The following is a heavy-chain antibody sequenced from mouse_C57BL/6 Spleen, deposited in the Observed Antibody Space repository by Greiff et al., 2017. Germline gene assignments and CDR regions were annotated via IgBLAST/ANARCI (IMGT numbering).Heavy chain of an antibody. CDR1: GYSITSGYD. J-gene: IGHJ2*01. CDR2: ISYSGST. CDR3: ARDGNYNYFDY. D-gene: IGHD2-1*01. V-gene: IGHV3-1*01. Sequence: EVKLQESGPGMVKPSQSLSLTCTVTGYSITSGYDWHWIRHFPGNKLEWMCYISYSGSTNYNPTLKSRIPITHDPSKNHFFLKLNSVTTEDTATYYCARDGNYNYFDYWGQGTTLTVSS.